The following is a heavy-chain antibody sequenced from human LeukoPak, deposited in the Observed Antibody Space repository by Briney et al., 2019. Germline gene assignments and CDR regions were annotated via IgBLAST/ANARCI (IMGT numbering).Heavy chain of an antibody. Sequence: GASVKVSCKVSGYTLTALSMHWVRQAPGKGLEWMGGFDPEDGETIYAQKFQGRVTMTEDTSTDTAYMELSSLRSEDTAVYYCATVLSISTGRGVNIGANWFDPWGQGTLVTVSS. D-gene: IGHD3-10*01. CDR2: FDPEDGET. CDR1: GYTLTALS. J-gene: IGHJ5*02. V-gene: IGHV1-24*01. CDR3: ATVLSISTGRGVNIGANWFDP.